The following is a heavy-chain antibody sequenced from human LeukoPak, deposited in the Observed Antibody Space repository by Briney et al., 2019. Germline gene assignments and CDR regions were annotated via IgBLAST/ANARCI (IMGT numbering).Heavy chain of an antibody. CDR3: ARAGGDFWSGYYGSDY. Sequence: GGSLRLSCAASGFTFSSSWMNWVRHTPGKGLEWVANINQDGSDKYYVDSVKGRFTISRDNAKNSLYLQMNSLRAEDTALYYCARAGGDFWSGYYGSDYWGQGTLVTVSS. CDR2: INQDGSDK. D-gene: IGHD3-3*01. V-gene: IGHV3-7*03. CDR1: GFTFSSSW. J-gene: IGHJ4*02.